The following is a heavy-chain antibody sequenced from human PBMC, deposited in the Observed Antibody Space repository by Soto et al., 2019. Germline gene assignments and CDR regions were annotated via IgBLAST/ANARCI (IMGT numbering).Heavy chain of an antibody. CDR1: GSTFSSYT. CDR3: AREERVNSGYSYVTGDFYYHALDG. CDR2: ITGSGDLT. J-gene: IGHJ6*02. Sequence: VGSLRLSCAAPGSTFSSYTFHWVRQATGKGLECVSCITGSGDLTHYSESVQGRFTISRDQSRNMLYLQMKSLRVEDTAVYYCAREERVNSGYSYVTGDFYYHALDGWRQGTTVTVSS. D-gene: IGHD3-22*01. V-gene: IGHV3-23*01.